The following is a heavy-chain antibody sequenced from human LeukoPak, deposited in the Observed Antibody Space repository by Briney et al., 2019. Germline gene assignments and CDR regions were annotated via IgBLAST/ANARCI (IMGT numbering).Heavy chain of an antibody. CDR2: IKSKTNNYAT. J-gene: IGHJ5*02. CDR3: THDFWSAYEVDP. Sequence: GGSLRLSCTASGFTFSGSALHWVRQASGKGLEWVGRIKSKTNNYATAYTESVEGRFTISRDDSKNTAYLQMSSLKTEDTAVYYCTHDFWSAYEVDPWGQGTLVTVSS. D-gene: IGHD3-3*01. V-gene: IGHV3-73*01. CDR1: GFTFSGSA.